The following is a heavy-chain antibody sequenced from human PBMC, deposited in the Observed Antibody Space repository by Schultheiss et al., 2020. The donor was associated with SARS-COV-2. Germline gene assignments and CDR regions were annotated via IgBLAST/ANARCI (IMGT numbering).Heavy chain of an antibody. CDR2: ISSSSSYI. J-gene: IGHJ4*02. Sequence: GESLKISCAASGFTFSSYSMNWVRQAPGKGLEWVSSISSSSSYIYYADSVKGRFTISRDNAKNSLYLQMNSLRAEDTAVYYCAKAQDDYGDYGDYWGQGTLVTVSS. V-gene: IGHV3-21*04. CDR3: AKAQDDYGDYGDY. CDR1: GFTFSSYS. D-gene: IGHD4-17*01.